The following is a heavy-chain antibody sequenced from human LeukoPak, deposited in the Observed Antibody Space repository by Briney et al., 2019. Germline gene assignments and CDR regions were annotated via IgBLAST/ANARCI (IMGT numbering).Heavy chain of an antibody. CDR1: GGSISSSSYY. CDR2: IYYSGST. D-gene: IGHD6-19*01. CDR3: ARDYVMAVAGTGPIDY. Sequence: SETLSLTCTVSGGSISSSSYYWGWIRQPPGKGLEWIGSIYYSGSTYYNPSLKSRVTISVDTSKNQFSLKLSSVTAADTAVYYCARDYVMAVAGTGPIDYWGQGTLVTVSS. V-gene: IGHV4-39*07. J-gene: IGHJ4*02.